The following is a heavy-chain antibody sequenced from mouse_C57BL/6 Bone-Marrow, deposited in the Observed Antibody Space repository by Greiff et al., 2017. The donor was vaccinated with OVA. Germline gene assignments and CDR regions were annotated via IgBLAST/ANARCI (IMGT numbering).Heavy chain of an antibody. D-gene: IGHD1-1*01. J-gene: IGHJ1*03. CDR3: TRSPLYYYGSLYWYFDV. CDR2: IDPETGGT. V-gene: IGHV1-15*01. Sequence: QVQLQQSGAELVRPGASVTLSCKASGYTFTDYEMHWVKQTPVHGLEWIGAIDPETGGTAYNQKFKGKAILTADKSSSTAYMELRSLTSEDSAVYYCTRSPLYYYGSLYWYFDVWGTGTTVTVSS. CDR1: GYTFTDYE.